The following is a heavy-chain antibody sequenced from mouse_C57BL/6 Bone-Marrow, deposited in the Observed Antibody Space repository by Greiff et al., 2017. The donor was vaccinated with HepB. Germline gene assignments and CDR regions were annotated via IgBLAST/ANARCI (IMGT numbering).Heavy chain of an antibody. CDR2: IDPSDSYT. Sequence: QVQLQQPGAELVMPGASVKLSCKASGYTFTSYWMHWVKQRPGQGLEWIGEIDPSDSYTNYNQKFKGKSTLTVDKSSSTAYMQLSSLTSEDSAVYYCARRSFYGSSSYYAMDYWCQGTSVTVSS. CDR3: ARRSFYGSSSYYAMDY. V-gene: IGHV1-69*01. J-gene: IGHJ4*01. D-gene: IGHD1-1*01. CDR1: GYTFTSYW.